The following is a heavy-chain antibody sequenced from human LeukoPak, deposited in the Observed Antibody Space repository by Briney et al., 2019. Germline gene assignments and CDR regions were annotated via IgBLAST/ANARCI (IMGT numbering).Heavy chain of an antibody. CDR1: GFTFSSYG. CDR2: IRYDGSNK. J-gene: IGHJ5*02. D-gene: IGHD6-13*01. Sequence: GGSLRLSCAASGFTFSSYGMHWVRQAPGKGLEWVAFIRYDGSNKYYADSVKGRFTTSRDNSKNTLYLQMNSLRAEDTAVYYCAKDAGSSSWFDPWGQGTLVTVSS. CDR3: AKDAGSSSWFDP. V-gene: IGHV3-30*02.